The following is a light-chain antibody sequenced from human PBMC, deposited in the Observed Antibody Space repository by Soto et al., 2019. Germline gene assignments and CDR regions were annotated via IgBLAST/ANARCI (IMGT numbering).Light chain of an antibody. CDR1: SNDVGGYNY. V-gene: IGLV2-14*01. J-gene: IGLJ1*01. CDR2: DVS. CDR3: SSYTSSSTGII. Sequence: QSVLTKPASVYGSPGQSITISCTGTSNDVGGYNYVSWYQQHPGKAPKLMIYDVSNRPSGVSNRFSGSKSGNTASLTISGLQAEDEADYYCSSYTSSSTGIIFGTGTKVTVL.